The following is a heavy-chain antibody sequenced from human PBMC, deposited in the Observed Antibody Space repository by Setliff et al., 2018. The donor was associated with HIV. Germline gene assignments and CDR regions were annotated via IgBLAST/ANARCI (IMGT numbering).Heavy chain of an antibody. Sequence: ASVKVSCKASGYTFTSDYIHWVRQAPGQGLEWMGIINPAGNPTSYAQKFQGWITMTRDTSISTAYMELSSLRSEDTALYYCAGSILTGYYTFGADYWGQGTLVTVSS. V-gene: IGHV1-46*01. CDR1: GYTFTSDY. CDR2: INPAGNPT. CDR3: AGSILTGYYTFGADY. J-gene: IGHJ4*02. D-gene: IGHD3-9*01.